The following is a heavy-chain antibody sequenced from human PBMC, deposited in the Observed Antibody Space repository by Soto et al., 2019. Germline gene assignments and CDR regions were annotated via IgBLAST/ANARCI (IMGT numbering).Heavy chain of an antibody. Sequence: SVKVSCKASGGTFSSYAISWVRQAPGQGLEWMGGIIPIFGTANYAQKFQGRVTITADESTSTAYMELSSLRSEDTAVYYCARAGTGGWYEEMPDYWGQGTLVPVSS. D-gene: IGHD6-19*01. CDR2: IIPIFGTA. CDR1: GGTFSSYA. J-gene: IGHJ4*02. CDR3: ARAGTGGWYEEMPDY. V-gene: IGHV1-69*13.